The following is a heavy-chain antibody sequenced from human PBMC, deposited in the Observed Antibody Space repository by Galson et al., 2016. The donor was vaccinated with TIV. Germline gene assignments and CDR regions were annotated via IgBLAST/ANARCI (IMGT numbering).Heavy chain of an antibody. CDR2: THHSGTI. Sequence: ETLSLTCAVSGASISCSSDWWSWVRQSPGKGLEWIGETHHSGTISYHPSLKSRVTISVDKSKNQFSLKLTSVTAADTAVYYCARVSTYYSDSSDVYSAHFFDSWGQGTQVAVSS. CDR3: ARVSTYYSDSSDVYSAHFFDS. J-gene: IGHJ4*02. D-gene: IGHD3-22*01. V-gene: IGHV4-4*02. CDR1: GASISCSSDW.